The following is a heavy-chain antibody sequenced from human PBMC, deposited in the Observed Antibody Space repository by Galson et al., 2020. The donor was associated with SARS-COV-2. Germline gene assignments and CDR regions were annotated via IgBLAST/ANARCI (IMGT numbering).Heavy chain of an antibody. CDR1: GFTVSSNY. V-gene: IGHV3-66*01. CDR3: ARDLSDCSGGSCYSPYYYGMDG. J-gene: IGHJ6*02. CDR2: IYSGGST. D-gene: IGHD2-15*01. Sequence: GESLKISCAASGFTVSSNYMSWVRQAPGKGLEWVSVIYSGGSTYYADSVKGRFTISRDNSKNTLYLQMNSLRAEDTAVYYCARDLSDCSGGSCYSPYYYGMDGWGQGTTVTVSS.